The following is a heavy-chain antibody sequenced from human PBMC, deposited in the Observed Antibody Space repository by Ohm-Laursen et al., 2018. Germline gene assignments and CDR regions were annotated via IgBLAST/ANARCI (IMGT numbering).Heavy chain of an antibody. D-gene: IGHD5-18*01. CDR3: ARGYKADGY. CDR1: GFTFSSYA. CDR2: ISVRGTTI. Sequence: SLRLSCTASGFTFSSYAMSWVRQAPGKGLEWVSYISVRGTTIYYADSVKGRFTIFRDNAKNSLYLQMNSLRAEDTAMYYCARGYKADGYWGQGTLVTVSS. V-gene: IGHV3-11*01. J-gene: IGHJ4*02.